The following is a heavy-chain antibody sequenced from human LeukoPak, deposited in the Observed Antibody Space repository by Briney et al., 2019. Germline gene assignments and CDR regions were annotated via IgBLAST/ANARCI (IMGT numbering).Heavy chain of an antibody. J-gene: IGHJ4*02. CDR1: GFTFSSYW. CDR3: AKRSIAFDY. D-gene: IGHD2-21*01. V-gene: IGHV3-7*03. Sequence: PAGGSLRLSCAASGFTFSSYWMSWVRQAPGKGLEWVANIKQDGSEKYYVDSVKGRFTISRDNSKNTLHLQMNSLRAEDTALYYCAKRSIAFDYWGQGTLVTVSS. CDR2: IKQDGSEK.